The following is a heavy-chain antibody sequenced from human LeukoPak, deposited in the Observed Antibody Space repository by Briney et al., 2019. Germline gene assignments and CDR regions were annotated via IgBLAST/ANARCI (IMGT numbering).Heavy chain of an antibody. V-gene: IGHV3-23*01. CDR1: GFTFSSYA. D-gene: IGHD5-18*01. CDR3: AKGNGYSYGRYYFDY. J-gene: IGHJ4*02. Sequence: GGSLRLSCAASGFTFSSYAMGWVRQAPGKGLEWVSAITASGGNTYYADSVKGRFTISRDNSKNTLYLQVNSLRAEDTAAYYCAKGNGYSYGRYYFDYWGQGTLVTVSS. CDR2: ITASGGNT.